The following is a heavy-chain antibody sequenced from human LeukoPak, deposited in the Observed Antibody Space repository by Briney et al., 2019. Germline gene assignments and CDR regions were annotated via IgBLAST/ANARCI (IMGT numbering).Heavy chain of an antibody. CDR3: ASNPGYSSSWEEYYFDY. D-gene: IGHD6-13*01. CDR1: EFTFSSYA. V-gene: IGHV3-30-3*01. J-gene: IGHJ4*02. CDR2: ISYDGSNK. Sequence: GGSLRLSCAASEFTFSSYAMHWVRQAPGKGLEWVAVISYDGSNKYYADSVKGRFTISRDNSKNTLYLQMNSLRAEDTAVYYCASNPGYSSSWEEYYFDYWGQGTLVTVSS.